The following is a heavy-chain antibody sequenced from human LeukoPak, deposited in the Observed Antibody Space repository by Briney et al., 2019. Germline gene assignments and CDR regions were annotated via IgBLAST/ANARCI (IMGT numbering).Heavy chain of an antibody. CDR2: IYHSGTT. Sequence: SGTLSLTCAVSGGSISSSYWWSWVRQPPGKGLEWIGEIYHSGTTNYNPSLKSRVTISVDKLKNQFSLRLSSVTAADTAVHYCARDTTAVTSSAFDSWGQGTLVTVSS. CDR1: GGSISSSYW. D-gene: IGHD6-19*01. V-gene: IGHV4-4*02. CDR3: ARDTTAVTSSAFDS. J-gene: IGHJ4*02.